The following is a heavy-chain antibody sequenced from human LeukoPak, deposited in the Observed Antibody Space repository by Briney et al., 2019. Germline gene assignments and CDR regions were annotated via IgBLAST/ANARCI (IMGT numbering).Heavy chain of an antibody. Sequence: GASVKVSCKASGDTFTSYAITWVRQAPGQGLEWMGWISAYNGNTNYAQKLQGRVTMTTDTSTSTAYMELRSLRSDDTAVYYCASQPYYFDSSGYYDYWGQGTLVTVSS. V-gene: IGHV1-18*01. CDR1: GDTFTSYA. J-gene: IGHJ4*02. D-gene: IGHD3-22*01. CDR3: ASQPYYFDSSGYYDY. CDR2: ISAYNGNT.